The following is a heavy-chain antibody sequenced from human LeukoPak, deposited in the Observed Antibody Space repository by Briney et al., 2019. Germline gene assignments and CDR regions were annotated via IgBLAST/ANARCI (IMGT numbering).Heavy chain of an antibody. CDR3: ARFVIGTTAFDH. V-gene: IGHV4-39*02. D-gene: IGHD1-1*01. Sequence: PSETLSLICTVSGDSITNNLHYWGWIRQPPGKGLEWISSIYSIGGTFYNPSLKSRVTMSMDTSKNHFSLRLTSVTAADTAVFYCARFVIGTTAFDHWAQGILVTVSS. CDR1: GDSITNNLHY. CDR2: IYSIGGT. J-gene: IGHJ4*02.